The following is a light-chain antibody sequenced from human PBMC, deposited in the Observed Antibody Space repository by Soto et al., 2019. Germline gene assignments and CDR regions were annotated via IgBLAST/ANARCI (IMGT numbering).Light chain of an antibody. V-gene: IGKV1D-8*01. CDR2: EAS. J-gene: IGKJ1*01. CDR1: QSISSC. Sequence: VIWMTQSPSLLSASTGDRVTITCRLSQSISSCLAWYQQKAGKAPELLIYEASTLQSGVPSRFSGSGSETDFTLTISCLQSEHSATYYCQQYYSFPWTFGQGTKVDIK. CDR3: QQYYSFPWT.